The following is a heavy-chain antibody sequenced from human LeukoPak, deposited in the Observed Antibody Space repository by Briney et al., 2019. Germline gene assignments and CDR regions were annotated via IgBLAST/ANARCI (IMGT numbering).Heavy chain of an antibody. CDR3: AKCRVGAANDY. V-gene: IGHV3-23*01. Sequence: GGSLRLSCAASGFTFSSYPMTWVRQAPGKGLEWVSAISGSGGTTYYADSVKGRFTISRDNSKNTLYLQMNSLRAEDTAVYYCAKCRVGAANDYWGQGTLVTVSS. CDR1: GFTFSSYP. J-gene: IGHJ4*02. CDR2: ISGSGGTT. D-gene: IGHD1-26*01.